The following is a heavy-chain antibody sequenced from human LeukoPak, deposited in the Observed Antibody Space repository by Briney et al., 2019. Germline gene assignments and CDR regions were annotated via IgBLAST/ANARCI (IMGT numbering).Heavy chain of an antibody. V-gene: IGHV5-51*01. CDR1: GYDFSTYW. D-gene: IGHD5-24*01. CDR2: IYPGGSET. J-gene: IGHJ4*02. Sequence: GESLKISCKGLGYDFSTYWNAWVRQRPGKGLEWMGIIYPGGSETRYDPSFQGQVTVSADRSTSTAYLQWSSLRASDTAMYYCARASRDGYNQNFDHWGQGTLVTVSS. CDR3: ARASRDGYNQNFDH.